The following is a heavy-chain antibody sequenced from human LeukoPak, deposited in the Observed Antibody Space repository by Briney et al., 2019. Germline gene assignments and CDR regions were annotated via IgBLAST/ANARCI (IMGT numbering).Heavy chain of an antibody. V-gene: IGHV3-30*18. D-gene: IGHD3-22*01. CDR3: AKEPFAYDSSGYTDY. CDR2: ISYDGSNK. J-gene: IGHJ4*02. CDR1: GFTFSSYG. Sequence: GGSLRLSCAASGFTFSSYGMHRVRQAPGKGLEWVAVISYDGSNKYYADSMKGRFTISRDNSKNTLYLQMNSLRAEDTAVYYCAKEPFAYDSSGYTDYWGQGTLVTVSS.